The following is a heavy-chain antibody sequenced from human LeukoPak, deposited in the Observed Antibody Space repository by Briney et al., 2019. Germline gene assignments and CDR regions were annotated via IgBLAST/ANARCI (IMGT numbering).Heavy chain of an antibody. Sequence: PSETLSLTCTVSGGSISSSNYYWGWIRQPPGKGLEWIGSIYYSGSTHYNPSLKSRVTISVDTSKNQFSLKVTSVTAADTAVYYCARDLGQDLTDAFDIWGQGTMVTVSS. CDR1: GGSISSSNYY. V-gene: IGHV4-39*07. CDR3: ARDLGQDLTDAFDI. J-gene: IGHJ3*02. CDR2: IYYSGST.